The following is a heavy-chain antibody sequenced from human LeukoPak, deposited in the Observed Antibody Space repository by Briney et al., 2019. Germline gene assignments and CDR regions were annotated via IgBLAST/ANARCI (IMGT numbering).Heavy chain of an antibody. Sequence: GGPLRLSCAASGFTVSSNYMSWVRQAPGKGLEWVSVIYSGGSTYYADSVKGRFTISRDNSKNTLYLQMNSLRAEDTAVYYCAREIPYYYDSSGYDYWGQGTLVTVSS. CDR2: IYSGGST. CDR3: AREIPYYYDSSGYDY. J-gene: IGHJ4*02. V-gene: IGHV3-66*01. CDR1: GFTVSSNY. D-gene: IGHD3-22*01.